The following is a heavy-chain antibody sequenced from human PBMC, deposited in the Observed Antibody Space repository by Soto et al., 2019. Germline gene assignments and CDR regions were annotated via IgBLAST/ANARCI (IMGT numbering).Heavy chain of an antibody. V-gene: IGHV1-18*01. CDR3: ARDTSRGEYDY. J-gene: IGHJ4*02. D-gene: IGHD3-10*01. Sequence: QVQLVQSGAEVKKPGASVKVSCKACGYTFTSYGISWVRQAPGQGLEWMGWINVYNGNTNYAQKLQRRVTMTTDTSTSTAYLDLRSLRSDDTAVYFCARDTSRGEYDYWGQGTLVTVSS. CDR2: INVYNGNT. CDR1: GYTFTSYG.